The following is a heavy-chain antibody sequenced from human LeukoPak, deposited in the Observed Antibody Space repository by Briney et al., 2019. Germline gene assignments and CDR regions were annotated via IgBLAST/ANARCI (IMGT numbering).Heavy chain of an antibody. D-gene: IGHD2-21*02. CDR3: ARERQDTVIHSGAFDI. CDR1: GFTFSNYF. Sequence: GGSLRLSCAASGFTFSNYFMHWVRQAPGKGLEWVADIASDGSHTLYVESVKGRFTISRDNSKNTLYLQMNSLGPEDTAVYFCARERQDTVIHSGAFDIWGQGTMVTVSS. V-gene: IGHV3-30-3*01. CDR2: IASDGSHT. J-gene: IGHJ3*02.